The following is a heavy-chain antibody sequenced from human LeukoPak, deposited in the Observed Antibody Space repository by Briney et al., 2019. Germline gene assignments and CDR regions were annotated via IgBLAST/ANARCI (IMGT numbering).Heavy chain of an antibody. D-gene: IGHD3-22*01. V-gene: IGHV3-48*01. Sequence: GGSLRLSCAASGFTFSSYSMNWVRQAPGKGLEWVSYISSSSSTIYYADSVKGRFTISRDNAKNSLYLQMNSLRAEDTAVYYCAREGTPYYDSSGYYPGAFDIWGQGTMVTVSS. J-gene: IGHJ3*02. CDR2: ISSSSSTI. CDR3: AREGTPYYDSSGYYPGAFDI. CDR1: GFTFSSYS.